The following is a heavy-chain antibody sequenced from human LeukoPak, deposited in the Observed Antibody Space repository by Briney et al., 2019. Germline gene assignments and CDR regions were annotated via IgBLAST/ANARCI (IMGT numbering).Heavy chain of an antibody. Sequence: GGSLRLSCAASGFTFDDYAMSWVRQAPGKGLEWVSAISGSGGSTYYADSVKGRFTISRDNAKNSLYLQMNSLRAEDTAVYYCAGVGYYYDSSGYYYGVYYYYYMDVWGKGTTVTVSS. J-gene: IGHJ6*03. CDR1: GFTFDDYA. CDR3: AGVGYYYDSSGYYYGVYYYYYMDV. V-gene: IGHV3-23*01. CDR2: ISGSGGST. D-gene: IGHD3-22*01.